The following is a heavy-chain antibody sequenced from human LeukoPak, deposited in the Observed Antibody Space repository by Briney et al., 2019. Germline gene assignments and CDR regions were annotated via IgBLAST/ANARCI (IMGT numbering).Heavy chain of an antibody. D-gene: IGHD2-21*02. V-gene: IGHV3-64*01. CDR3: ARLTYCGGDCYAYYFDY. CDR1: GFIFSSYA. CDR2: ISSNGGST. Sequence: PGGSLRLSCAASGFIFSSYAMYWVRQAPGKGLEYVSAISSNGGSTYYANSVKGRFTISRDNSKNTLYLQMGSLRAEDMAVYYCARLTYCGGDCYAYYFDYWGQGTLVTVSS. J-gene: IGHJ4*02.